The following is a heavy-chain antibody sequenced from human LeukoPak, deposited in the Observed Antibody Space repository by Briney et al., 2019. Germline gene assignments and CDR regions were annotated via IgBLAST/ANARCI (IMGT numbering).Heavy chain of an antibody. CDR1: GYSFTSYY. J-gene: IGHJ4*02. D-gene: IGHD3-22*01. V-gene: IGHV1-46*01. CDR2: INPNGGSP. Sequence: GASAKVSCKASGYSFTSYYIHWVRQAPGHGLEWMGVINPNGGSPTYAQKFQGRVTMTRETSTSTVYMELSSLRSDDTAVYYCARHYYDGGGYWGQGALVTVSS. CDR3: ARHYYDGGGY.